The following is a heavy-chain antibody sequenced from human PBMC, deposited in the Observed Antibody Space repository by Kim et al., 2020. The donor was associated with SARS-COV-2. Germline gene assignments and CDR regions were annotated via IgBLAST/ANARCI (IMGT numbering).Heavy chain of an antibody. Sequence: GRFTISRDNSKNTLYLQMNSLGAEDTAVYYCAKKGTYCTGGVCYLTAFDIWGQGTMVTVSS. V-gene: IGHV3-30*02. CDR3: AKKGTYCTGGVCYLTAFDI. J-gene: IGHJ3*02. D-gene: IGHD2-8*02.